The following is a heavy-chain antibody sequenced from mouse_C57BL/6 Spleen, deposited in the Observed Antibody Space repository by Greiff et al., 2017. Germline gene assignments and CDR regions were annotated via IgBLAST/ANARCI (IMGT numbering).Heavy chain of an antibody. V-gene: IGHV1-72*01. Sequence: QVQLKQPGAELVKPGASVSLSCKASGYSFTSYWMHWVKQRPGRGLEWIGRIDPNRGGTKYNEKFTSKATLTVDKPSRTAYMQLSSLTSEDSAVYYCARDYYGSGDYWGQGTTLTVSS. CDR3: ARDYYGSGDY. D-gene: IGHD1-1*01. J-gene: IGHJ2*01. CDR1: GYSFTSYW. CDR2: IDPNRGGT.